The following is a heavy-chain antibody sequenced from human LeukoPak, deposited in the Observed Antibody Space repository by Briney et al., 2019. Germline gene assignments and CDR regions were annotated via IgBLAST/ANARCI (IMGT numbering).Heavy chain of an antibody. J-gene: IGHJ3*02. Sequence: KPGGSLRLSCAASGFTFSDYYMSWIRQAPGKGLEWVSYISSSGSTIYYADSVKGRFTISRDNAKNSLYLQMNSLRAEDTAVYYCARPSGSWSHDAFDIWGQGTMVTVSS. CDR2: ISSSGSTI. CDR1: GFTFSDYY. V-gene: IGHV3-11*04. CDR3: ARPSGSWSHDAFDI. D-gene: IGHD6-13*01.